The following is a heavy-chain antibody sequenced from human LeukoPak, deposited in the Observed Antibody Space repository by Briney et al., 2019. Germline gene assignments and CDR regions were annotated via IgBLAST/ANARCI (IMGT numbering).Heavy chain of an antibody. CDR3: ARVMVGVRGLHFDD. V-gene: IGHV4-4*07. CDR1: GGSISSYY. D-gene: IGHD3-10*01. CDR2: IYSSGTI. J-gene: IGHJ4*02. Sequence: SETLSLTCSVSGGSISSYYWSWIRQPAGKGLEWIGRIYSSGTITYNPSLQSRVTMSVDTSKNEFSLKMSSVTAADTAVYYCARVMVGVRGLHFDDWGQGTLVTVSS.